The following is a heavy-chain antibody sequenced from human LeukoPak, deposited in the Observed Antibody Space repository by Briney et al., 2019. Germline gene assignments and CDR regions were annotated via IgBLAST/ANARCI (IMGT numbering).Heavy chain of an antibody. V-gene: IGHV1-24*01. D-gene: IGHD6-13*01. J-gene: IGHJ6*02. Sequence: ASVKVSCKASGYTLTELSMHWVRQAPGKGLEWMGGFDPEDGETIYAQKFQGRVTMTEDTSTDTAYMELSSLRSEDTAVYYCATDEGGIAAAGQIKDYYYYGMDVWGQGTTVTVSS. CDR3: ATDEGGIAAAGQIKDYYYYGMDV. CDR2: FDPEDGET. CDR1: GYTLTELS.